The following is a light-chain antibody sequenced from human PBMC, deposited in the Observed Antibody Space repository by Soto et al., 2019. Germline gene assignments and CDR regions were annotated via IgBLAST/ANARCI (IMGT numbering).Light chain of an antibody. Sequence: DIQMTQSPSSLSASVGDRVTITCRASQSISSYLNWYQQKPGKAPKLLIYAASSLQSGVPSRFSGSRSGTDFTLTISSLEPEDFGVYFCHQRNKFGQGTRLEI. CDR1: QSISSY. J-gene: IGKJ5*01. V-gene: IGKV1-39*01. CDR2: AAS. CDR3: HQRNK.